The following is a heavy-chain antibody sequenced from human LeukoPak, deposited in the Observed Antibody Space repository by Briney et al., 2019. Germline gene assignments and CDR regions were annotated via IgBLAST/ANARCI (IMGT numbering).Heavy chain of an antibody. CDR3: ARGTTAGTGYLDS. CDR2: ISSNGNTV. Sequence: GGSLRLSCAASGFPVGNHWMSWVRQAPGMGLVWFSRISSNGNTVTYADSVRGRFTISRDSAKNTLYLQMNSLRVEDTAIYYCARGTTAGTGYLDSWGQGTLVTVSS. CDR1: GFPVGNHW. V-gene: IGHV3-74*01. J-gene: IGHJ4*02. D-gene: IGHD3-9*01.